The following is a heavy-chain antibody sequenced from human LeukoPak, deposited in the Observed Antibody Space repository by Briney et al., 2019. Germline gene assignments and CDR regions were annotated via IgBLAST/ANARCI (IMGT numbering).Heavy chain of an antibody. CDR3: ATSCCGSYYMDV. D-gene: IGHD2-15*01. CDR1: GYTFTGYY. J-gene: IGHJ6*03. V-gene: IGHV1-2*02. CDR2: INPNSGGT. Sequence: ASVKVSCKASGYTFTGYYMHWVRQAPGQGLEWMGWINPNSGGTNYAQKFQGRVTMTRDTSISTAYMELSSLRSEDTAVYYCATSCCGSYYMDVWGKGTTVTVSS.